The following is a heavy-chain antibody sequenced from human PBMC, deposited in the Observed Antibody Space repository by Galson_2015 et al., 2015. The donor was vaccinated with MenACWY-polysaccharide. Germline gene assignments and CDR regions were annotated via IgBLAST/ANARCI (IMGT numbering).Heavy chain of an antibody. CDR2: IRSSGTNT. Sequence: SLRLSCAASGFTFTSYAMSWVRQAPGKGLEWVSAIRSSGTNTYYADSVKGRFTISRDNSKNTLSLQMNSLRAEDTAVHYCARVRYSTGKYQFDYWGQGTLVAVSS. V-gene: IGHV3-23*01. CDR1: GFTFTSYA. J-gene: IGHJ4*02. CDR3: ARVRYSTGKYQFDY. D-gene: IGHD2-2*01.